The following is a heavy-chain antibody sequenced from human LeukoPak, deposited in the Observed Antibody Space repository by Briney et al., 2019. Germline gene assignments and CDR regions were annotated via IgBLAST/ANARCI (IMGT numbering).Heavy chain of an antibody. CDR2: ISASGVTT. CDR3: ARDRRPIHYERFFDY. D-gene: IGHD4-17*01. V-gene: IGHV3-23*01. Sequence: GGSLRISCAASGFTFSTYAMSWVRQAPGKGLEWVSDISASGVTTSYAEYAKGRFIISRDNSKDTLYLQMNSLRAEDTAVYYCARDRRPIHYERFFDYWGQGTLVTVSS. CDR1: GFTFSTYA. J-gene: IGHJ4*02.